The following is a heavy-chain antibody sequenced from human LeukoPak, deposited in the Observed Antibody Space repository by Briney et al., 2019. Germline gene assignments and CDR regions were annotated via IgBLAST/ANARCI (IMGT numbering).Heavy chain of an antibody. J-gene: IGHJ4*02. V-gene: IGHV3-11*04. CDR3: ARTGGFGDLYYFDY. CDR1: ALTFSDSY. CDR2: ISSTGSTI. D-gene: IGHD3-10*01. Sequence: GRSLRPSCAPSALTFSDSYMSWIRHAPGKGLGWVSYISSTGSTIYYAHSVEGRFTISRDNAKNSLFLQMNSLRADDTAVYYCARTGGFGDLYYFDYWGQGTLVTVSS.